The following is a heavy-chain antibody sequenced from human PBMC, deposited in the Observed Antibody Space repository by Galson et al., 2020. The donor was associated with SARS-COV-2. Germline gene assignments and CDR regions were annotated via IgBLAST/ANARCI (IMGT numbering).Heavy chain of an antibody. V-gene: IGHV4-30-4*01. CDR2: MYNSGGT. D-gene: IGHD3-22*01. J-gene: IGHJ3*02. CDR1: GGSISSADYY. Sequence: ETSETLSLTCTVSGGSISSADYYWSWIRQPPGKGLEWIGYMYNSGGTYYNPSLKSRVTISVDTSKNQFSLKLTSVTVADTAVYYCARVRGYYDSSGYPDAFDIWGQGTMVTVSS. CDR3: ARVRGYYDSSGYPDAFDI.